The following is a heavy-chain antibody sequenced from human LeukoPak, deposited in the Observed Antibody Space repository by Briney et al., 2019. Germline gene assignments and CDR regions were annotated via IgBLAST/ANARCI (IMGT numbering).Heavy chain of an antibody. D-gene: IGHD3-16*01. CDR3: AKDLGGFGDNWFDP. CDR2: ISYDGSNK. CDR1: GFTFSSYG. Sequence: PGGSLRLSCAASGFTFSSYGMHWVRQAPGKGLEWVAVISYDGSNKYYADSVKGRFTISRDNSKNTLYLQMNSLRAEDTAVYYCAKDLGGFGDNWFDPWGQGTLVTVSS. J-gene: IGHJ5*02. V-gene: IGHV3-30*18.